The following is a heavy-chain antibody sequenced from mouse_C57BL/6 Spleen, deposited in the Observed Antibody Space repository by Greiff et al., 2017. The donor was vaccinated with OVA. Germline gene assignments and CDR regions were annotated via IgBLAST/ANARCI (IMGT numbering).Heavy chain of an antibody. V-gene: IGHV1-50*01. CDR2: IDPSDSYT. Sequence: QVQLQQPGAELVKPGASVKLSCKASGYTFTSYWMQWVKQRPGQGLEWIGEIDPSDSYTNYNQKFKGKATLTVDTSSSTAYMQLSSLTAEDSAVYYCARKGDGYYWGQGTTLTVSS. CDR3: ARKGDGYY. J-gene: IGHJ2*01. D-gene: IGHD2-3*01. CDR1: GYTFTSYW.